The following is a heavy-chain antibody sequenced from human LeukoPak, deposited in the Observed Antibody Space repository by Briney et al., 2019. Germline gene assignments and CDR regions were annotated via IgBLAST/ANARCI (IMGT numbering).Heavy chain of an antibody. Sequence: SETLSLTCAVYGGSFSGYYWSWIRQPPGKGLEWIGEINHSGSTNYNPSLKSRVTISVDTSKNQFSLKLSSVTAADPAVYYCARVSRYSSSSGDWGQGTLVTVSS. CDR1: GGSFSGYY. D-gene: IGHD6-6*01. CDR2: INHSGST. V-gene: IGHV4-34*01. CDR3: ARVSRYSSSSGD. J-gene: IGHJ4*02.